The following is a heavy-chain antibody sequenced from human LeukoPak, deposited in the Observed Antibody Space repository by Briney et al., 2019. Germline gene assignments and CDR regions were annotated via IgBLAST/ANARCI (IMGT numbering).Heavy chain of an antibody. CDR1: GGSISSYY. CDR2: IYYSGST. D-gene: IGHD6-13*01. Sequence: SEALSLTCTVSGGSISSYYWSWIRQPPGKGLEWIGYIYYSGSTNYNPSLKSRVTISVDTSKNQFSLKLSSVTAADTAVYYCARDAGGSWYEGGFDYWGQGTLVTVSS. V-gene: IGHV4-59*01. CDR3: ARDAGGSWYEGGFDY. J-gene: IGHJ4*02.